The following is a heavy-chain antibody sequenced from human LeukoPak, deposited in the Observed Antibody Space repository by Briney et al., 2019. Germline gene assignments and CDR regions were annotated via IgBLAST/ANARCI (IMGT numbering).Heavy chain of an antibody. J-gene: IGHJ4*02. CDR2: ISAYDGNT. CDR1: GYTFTSYG. V-gene: IGHV1-18*01. D-gene: IGHD6-13*01. Sequence: ASVKVSCKASGYTFTSYGISWVRQAPGQGLEWMGWISAYDGNTNYAQKLQGRVTMTTDTSTSTAYMELRSLRSDDTAVYYCARDRIAAAGRYFNYWGQGTLVTVSS. CDR3: ARDRIAAAGRYFNY.